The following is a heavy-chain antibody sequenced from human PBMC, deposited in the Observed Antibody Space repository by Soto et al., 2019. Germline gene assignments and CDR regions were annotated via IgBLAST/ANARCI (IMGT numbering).Heavy chain of an antibody. D-gene: IGHD6-13*01. CDR2: ISYDGSNK. CDR1: GGTFSSYA. CDR3: ARESVGQQQFIRSYDAFDI. Sequence: GGSQRLSSAASGGTFSSYAMHWVRQAPGKGLEWVAVISYDGSNKYYADSVKGRFTISRDNSKNTLYLQMNSLRAEDTAVYYCARESVGQQQFIRSYDAFDIWGQGTMVTVS. V-gene: IGHV3-30-3*01. J-gene: IGHJ3*02.